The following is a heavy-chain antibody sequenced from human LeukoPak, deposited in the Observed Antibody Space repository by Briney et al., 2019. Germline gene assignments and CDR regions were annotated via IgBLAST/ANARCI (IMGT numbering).Heavy chain of an antibody. Sequence: GGSLRLSCAASGFTFNNYIMNWVRQAPGKGLEWVSSISSSSDYIYYADSVKGRFTISRDNAKNSLYLQMNSLRAEDTAVYYCARDKWLTTTHYFDYWGQGTLVTVSS. CDR3: ARDKWLTTTHYFDY. V-gene: IGHV3-21*01. CDR2: ISSSSDYI. D-gene: IGHD4-11*01. CDR1: GFTFNNYI. J-gene: IGHJ4*02.